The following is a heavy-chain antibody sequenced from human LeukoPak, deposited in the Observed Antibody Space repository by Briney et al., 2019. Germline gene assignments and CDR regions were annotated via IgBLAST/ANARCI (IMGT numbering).Heavy chain of an antibody. V-gene: IGHV3-30*02. D-gene: IGHD1-14*01. CDR2: IRYDGSNK. J-gene: IGHJ4*02. CDR3: AKDPDPPGNYFDY. CDR1: GFTFSSYG. Sequence: GGSLRLSCAASGFTFSSYGMHWVRQAPGKGLEWVAFIRYDGSNKYYADSVKGRFTISRDNSKNTLYLQMNSLRAEDTAVYYCAKDPDPPGNYFDYWGQGTLDTVSS.